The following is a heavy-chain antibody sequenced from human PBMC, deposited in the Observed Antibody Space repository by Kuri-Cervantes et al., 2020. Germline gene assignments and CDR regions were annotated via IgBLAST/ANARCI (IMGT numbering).Heavy chain of an antibody. D-gene: IGHD3-3*01. CDR3: ARVGVGLYGMDV. J-gene: IGHJ6*02. CDR2: ISSSSSYI. CDR1: GFTFSSYS. V-gene: IGHV3-21*01. Sequence: GGSLRLSCAASGFTFSSYSMNWVRQAPGKGLEWVSSISSSSSYIYYADSVKGRFTISRDNAKNSLYLQMNSLRAEDTAVYYCARVGVGLYGMDVWGQGTTVTVSS.